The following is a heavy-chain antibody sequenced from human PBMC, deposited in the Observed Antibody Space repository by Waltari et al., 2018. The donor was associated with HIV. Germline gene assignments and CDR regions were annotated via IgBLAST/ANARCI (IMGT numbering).Heavy chain of an antibody. CDR2: IYYSGTT. V-gene: IGHV4-59*08. J-gene: IGHJ4*02. D-gene: IGHD5-12*01. Sequence: NWIRQPPGKGLEWIGYIYYSGTTNYNPSLESRVTISVDTSKNHFSLNLTSVTAADTAMYYCARHGGMATTFDYWGQGSLVTVSS. CDR3: ARHGGMATTFDY.